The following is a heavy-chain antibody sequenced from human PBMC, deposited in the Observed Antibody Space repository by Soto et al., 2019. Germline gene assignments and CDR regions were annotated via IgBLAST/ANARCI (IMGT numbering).Heavy chain of an antibody. J-gene: IGHJ4*02. V-gene: IGHV1-18*01. CDR3: ATRSPAFDY. Sequence: QVLLVQSGPEVKKPGASVKVSCKTSGYTFTSYGISWVRQAPGQGLEWMGWISTYKGNTNYAQKFQGRVTMTTDTSTSTAYMELRSLRSDDTAVYYCATRSPAFDYWGQGTLVTVSS. CDR2: ISTYKGNT. CDR1: GYTFTSYG.